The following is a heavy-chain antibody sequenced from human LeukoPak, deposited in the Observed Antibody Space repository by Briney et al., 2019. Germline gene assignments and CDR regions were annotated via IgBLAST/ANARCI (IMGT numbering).Heavy chain of an antibody. D-gene: IGHD3-10*01. V-gene: IGHV4-30-4*08. CDR3: ARSKATMVRGPFDY. J-gene: IGHJ4*02. CDR1: GGSISSGGYY. CDR2: IYYSGST. Sequence: PSQTLSLTCTVSGGSISSGGYYWSWIRQHPGKGLEWIGYIYYSGSTYYNPSLKSRVTISVDTSKNQFSLKLSSVAAADTAVYYCARSKATMVRGPFDYWGQGTLVTVSS.